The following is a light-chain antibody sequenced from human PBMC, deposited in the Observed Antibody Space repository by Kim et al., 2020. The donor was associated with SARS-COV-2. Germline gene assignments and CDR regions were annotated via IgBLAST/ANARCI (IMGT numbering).Light chain of an antibody. CDR3: QAWDRTTVV. V-gene: IGLV3-1*01. Sequence: SYELTQPPSVSVSPGQTASITCSGDKLGNKYTCWYQQKPGQSPVLVIYQDSKRPSGIPERFSGANSGNTATLTISGTQAMDEADCYCQAWDRTTVVCGGG. CDR1: KLGNKY. J-gene: IGLJ3*02. CDR2: QDS.